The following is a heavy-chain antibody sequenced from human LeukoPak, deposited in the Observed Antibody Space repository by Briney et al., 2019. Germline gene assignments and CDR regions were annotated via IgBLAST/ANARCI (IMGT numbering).Heavy chain of an antibody. D-gene: IGHD5-24*01. Sequence: SETPSLTCAVYGGSFSGYYWSWIRQPPGKGLEWIGEINHSGSTNYNPSLKSRVTISVDTSKNQFSLKLSSVTAADTAVYYCATTDGYNLYYWGQGTLVTVSS. CDR1: GGSFSGYY. CDR3: ATTDGYNLYY. V-gene: IGHV4-34*01. J-gene: IGHJ4*02. CDR2: INHSGST.